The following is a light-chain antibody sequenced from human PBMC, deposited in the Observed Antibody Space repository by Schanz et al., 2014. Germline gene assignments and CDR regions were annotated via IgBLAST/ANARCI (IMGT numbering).Light chain of an antibody. CDR3: QTYDISQTGLWL. CDR1: SSNLGAGYD. V-gene: IGLV1-40*01. CDR2: ANT. J-gene: IGLJ3*02. Sequence: QSVLTQPPSVSGAPGQRVTISCTGSSSNLGAGYDVHWFQQLPGTAPKLLMYANTKRPSGVPDRFSGSKSGTSASLAITGLQTEDEASYYCQTYDISQTGLWLFGGGTKLTVL.